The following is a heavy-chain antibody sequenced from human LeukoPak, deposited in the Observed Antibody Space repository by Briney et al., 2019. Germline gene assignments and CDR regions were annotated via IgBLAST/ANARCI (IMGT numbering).Heavy chain of an antibody. V-gene: IGHV3-20*04. CDR1: GFIFDDYV. D-gene: IGHD6-13*01. J-gene: IGHJ4*02. Sequence: QTGGSLRLSCAASGFIFDDYVMSWVRQAPEKGLEWVSGISWNGGNIAYADSVKGRFTISRDNAKNSLYLQVNSLRAEDTALYFCARDRRHSSSWSTRAFDYWGQGTLVTVSS. CDR3: ARDRRHSSSWSTRAFDY. CDR2: ISWNGGNI.